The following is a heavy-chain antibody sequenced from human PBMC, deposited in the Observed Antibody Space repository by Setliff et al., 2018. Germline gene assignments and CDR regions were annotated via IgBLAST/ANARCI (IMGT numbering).Heavy chain of an antibody. Sequence: SGASIRNNYYWGWIRQSPGTGLEWIGSIFYNGMAYYNPSLKSRVTMSVDTSKNQFSLKLTSVTAADTAVYFCARESATLGEFPLYYFDYWGQGIPVTVSS. CDR3: ARESATLGEFPLYYFDY. J-gene: IGHJ4*02. D-gene: IGHD3-10*01. CDR1: GASIRNNYY. V-gene: IGHV4-38-2*02. CDR2: IFYNGMA.